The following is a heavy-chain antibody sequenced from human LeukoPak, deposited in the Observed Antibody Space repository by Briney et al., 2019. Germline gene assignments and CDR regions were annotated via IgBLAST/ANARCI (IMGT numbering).Heavy chain of an antibody. V-gene: IGHV3-74*01. D-gene: IGHD4-23*01. Sequence: GGSLRLSCAASGLTFSDTWMHWVRQAPGKGLMWVARINTDGSDAVYAGSVKGRFTISRDNTQNTLHLQMHSLRAEDTAMYYCARAYGGPFDLWGQGNLVTVSS. CDR3: ARAYGGPFDL. CDR2: INTDGSDA. J-gene: IGHJ4*02. CDR1: GLTFSDTW.